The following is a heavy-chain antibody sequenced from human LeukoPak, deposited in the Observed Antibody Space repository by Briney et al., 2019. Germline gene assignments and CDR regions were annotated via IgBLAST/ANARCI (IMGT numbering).Heavy chain of an antibody. V-gene: IGHV3-43*02. Sequence: PGGSLRLSCAASGFTFDDYAMHWVRQAPGKGLEWVSLISGDGGSTYYADSVKGRFTISRDNSKNSLYLQVNSLRTEDTALYYCAKVPCGGDCYPEEYYFDYWGQGTLVTVSS. J-gene: IGHJ4*02. CDR2: ISGDGGST. D-gene: IGHD2-21*02. CDR1: GFTFDDYA. CDR3: AKVPCGGDCYPEEYYFDY.